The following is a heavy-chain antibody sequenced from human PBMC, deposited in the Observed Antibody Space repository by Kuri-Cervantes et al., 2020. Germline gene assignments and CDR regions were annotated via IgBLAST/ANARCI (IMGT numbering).Heavy chain of an antibody. D-gene: IGHD6-6*01. J-gene: IGHJ5*02. V-gene: IGHV3-53*01. Sequence: ETLSLTCAASGFTVSSNYMSWVRQAPGKGLEWVSVIYSGGSTYYADSVKGRFTISRDNSKNTLYLQMNSLRAEDTAVYYCARLVYSSSSFFDPWGQGTLVTVSS. CDR2: IYSGGST. CDR1: GFTVSSNY. CDR3: ARLVYSSSSFFDP.